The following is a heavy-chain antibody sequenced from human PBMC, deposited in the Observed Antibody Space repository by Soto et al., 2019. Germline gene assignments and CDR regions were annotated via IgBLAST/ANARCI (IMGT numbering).Heavy chain of an antibody. V-gene: IGHV4-31*03. CDR3: ARDVYDSSGYYYGPWFDP. CDR1: GGSISSGGYY. D-gene: IGHD3-22*01. J-gene: IGHJ5*02. CDR2: IYYSGST. Sequence: LSLTCTVSGGSISSGGYYWSWVRQHPGKGLEWIGYIYYSGSTYYNPSLKSRVTISVDTSKNQFSLKLSSVTAADTAVYYCARDVYDSSGYYYGPWFDPWGQGTLVTVSS.